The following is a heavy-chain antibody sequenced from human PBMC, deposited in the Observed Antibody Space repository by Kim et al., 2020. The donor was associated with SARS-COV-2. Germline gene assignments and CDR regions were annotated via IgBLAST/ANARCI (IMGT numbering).Heavy chain of an antibody. J-gene: IGHJ6*02. D-gene: IGHD6-13*01. CDR3: ARPDPGIAAAGNQAGMDV. CDR2: IYYSGST. V-gene: IGHV4-39*01. CDR1: GGSISSSSYY. Sequence: SETLSLTCTVSGGSISSSSYYWGWIRQPPGKGLEWIGSIYYSGSTYYNPSLKSRVTISVDTSKNQFSLKLSSVTAADTAVYYCARPDPGIAAAGNQAGMDVWGQGTTVAVSS.